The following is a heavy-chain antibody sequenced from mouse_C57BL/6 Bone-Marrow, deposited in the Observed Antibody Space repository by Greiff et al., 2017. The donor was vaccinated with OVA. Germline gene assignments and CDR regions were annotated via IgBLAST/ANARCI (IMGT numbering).Heavy chain of an antibody. Sequence: EVQLQQSGPELVKPGASVKISCKASGYTFTDYYMNWVKQSHGKSLEWIGDINPNNGGTSYNQKFKGKATLTVDKSSSTAYMELRSLTSEDSAVYYCASYGGNAMDYWGQGTSVTVSS. CDR2: INPNNGGT. CDR3: ASYGGNAMDY. D-gene: IGHD1-1*02. V-gene: IGHV1-26*01. CDR1: GYTFTDYY. J-gene: IGHJ4*01.